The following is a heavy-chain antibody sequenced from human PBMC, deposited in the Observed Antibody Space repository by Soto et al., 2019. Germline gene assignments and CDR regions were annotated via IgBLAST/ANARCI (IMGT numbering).Heavy chain of an antibody. V-gene: IGHV1-69*01. Sequence: QVQLIQSGAAVKKPGSSVKVSCHTSGDAFSSYAMSWVRQGPGQGLEWMGGIIPMFGTPIYTEKFQGRVTITADETTRAVYMELRSLTSDDSAVYYRARSYSVTTSSYYEMDVWGLGTTIIVS. D-gene: IGHD3-22*01. J-gene: IGHJ6*02. CDR3: ARSYSVTTSSYYEMDV. CDR1: GDAFSSYA. CDR2: IIPMFGTP.